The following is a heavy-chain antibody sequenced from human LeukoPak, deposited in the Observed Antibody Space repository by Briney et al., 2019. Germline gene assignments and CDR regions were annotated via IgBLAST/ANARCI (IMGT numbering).Heavy chain of an antibody. CDR3: ARDKVVGPTKFDS. CDR2: IKQDGGEI. Sequence: GGSLRLSCAASGFTFSRYWMSWARQAPGKGLEWVANIKQDGGEIYYVDSVKGRFTISRDNAKNSVYLHMNSLRAEDTAVYYCARDKVVGPTKFDSWGQGTLVTVSS. D-gene: IGHD1-26*01. J-gene: IGHJ5*01. CDR1: GFTFSRYW. V-gene: IGHV3-7*01.